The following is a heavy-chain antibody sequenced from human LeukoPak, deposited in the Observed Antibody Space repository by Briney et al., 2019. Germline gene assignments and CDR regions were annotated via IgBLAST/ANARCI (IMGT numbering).Heavy chain of an antibody. V-gene: IGHV3-21*01. D-gene: IGHD6-19*01. CDR2: ISSSSEFI. J-gene: IGHJ4*02. CDR1: EFTFSSYS. CDR3: ARDRDFLGSGWSNSFDY. Sequence: PGGSLRLSCAASEFTFSSYSMNWVRQAPGKGLEWVSSISSSSEFIYYADSVKGRFTISRDNAKNSLYLQMNSLRAEDTAVYYCARDRDFLGSGWSNSFDYWGQGTLVTVSS.